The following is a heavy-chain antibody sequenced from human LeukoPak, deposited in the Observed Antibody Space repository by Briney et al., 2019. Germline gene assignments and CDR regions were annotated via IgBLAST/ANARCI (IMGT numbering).Heavy chain of an antibody. CDR2: ISSSGSTI. CDR1: VFTFSNYY. CDR3: ARDAFRWLQFRGGDYFDY. J-gene: IGHJ4*02. V-gene: IGHV3-11*01. D-gene: IGHD5-24*01. Sequence: GGSLRLSCAASVFTFSNYYMSWIRQAPGKGLEWVSYISSSGSTIYYADSVKGRFTISRDNAKNSLYLQMNSLRAEDTAVYYCARDAFRWLQFRGGDYFDYWGQGTLVTVSS.